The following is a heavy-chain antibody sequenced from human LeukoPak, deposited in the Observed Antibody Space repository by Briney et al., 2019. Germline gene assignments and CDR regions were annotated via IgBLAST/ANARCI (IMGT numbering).Heavy chain of an antibody. CDR2: IIPIFGTA. CDR1: GGTFSSYA. J-gene: IGHJ4*02. Sequence: SVKVSCKASGGTFSSYAISWVRQAPGQGLEWMGGIIPIFGTANYAQKFQGRVTITADEPTSTAYMELSSLRSEDTAVYYCARALEYCSGGSCYGYLGYWGQGTLVTVSS. D-gene: IGHD2-15*01. V-gene: IGHV1-69*01. CDR3: ARALEYCSGGSCYGYLGY.